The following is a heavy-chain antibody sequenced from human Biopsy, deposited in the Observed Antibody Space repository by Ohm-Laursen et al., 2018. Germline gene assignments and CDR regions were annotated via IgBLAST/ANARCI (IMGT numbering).Heavy chain of an antibody. D-gene: IGHD3-16*01. J-gene: IGHJ4*02. Sequence: PSQTLSLTWSVSGGSISSSYWSWIRQPPGKGLEWIGYISYSGSTSYNPSLKSRVTISADTSKNQLSLTLSSLTAADTAVYFCAKQWSYYESFTQHYRGDFDYWGQGTLVIVSS. CDR2: ISYSGST. CDR3: AKQWSYYESFTQHYRGDFDY. CDR1: GGSISSSY. V-gene: IGHV4-59*08.